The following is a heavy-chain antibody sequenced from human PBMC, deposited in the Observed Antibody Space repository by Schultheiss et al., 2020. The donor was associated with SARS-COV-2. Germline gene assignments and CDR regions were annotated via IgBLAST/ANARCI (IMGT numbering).Heavy chain of an antibody. Sequence: GGSLRLSCAASGFTFSSYAMHWVRQAPGKGLEWVSYISSSGSTIYYADSVKGRFTISRDNAKNSLYLHMNSLRAEDTAVYYCARGEYSYRYVDNYYYGLDVWGQGTTVTVSS. V-gene: IGHV3-48*04. CDR3: ARGEYSYRYVDNYYYGLDV. CDR2: ISSSGSTI. J-gene: IGHJ6*02. CDR1: GFTFSSYA. D-gene: IGHD5-18*01.